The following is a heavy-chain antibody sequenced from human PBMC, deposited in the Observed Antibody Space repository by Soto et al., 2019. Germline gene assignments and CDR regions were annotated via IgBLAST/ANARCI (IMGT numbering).Heavy chain of an antibody. D-gene: IGHD6-6*01. CDR2: IIPIFGTA. J-gene: IGHJ6*02. CDR1: GGTFSSYA. CDR3: AGGRRLFSRSSILFGPVGASYYFGMDV. Sequence: QVQLVQSGAEVKKPGSSVKVSCKASGGTFSSYAISWVRQAPGQGLEWMGGIIPIFGTANYAQKFQGRVTITADESTRTAYMELCSLRAEQTAVYYCAGGRRLFSRSSILFGPVGASYYFGMDVWCQGPTVTVSS. V-gene: IGHV1-69*01.